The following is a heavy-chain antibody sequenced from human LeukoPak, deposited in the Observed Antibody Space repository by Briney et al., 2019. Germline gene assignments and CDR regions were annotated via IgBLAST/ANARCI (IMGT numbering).Heavy chain of an antibody. CDR2: IYYNGGT. V-gene: IGHV4-30-2*01. J-gene: IGHJ6*02. Sequence: SETLSLTCTVSGGSISRGGYYWSWIRQPPGKGLEWIGYIYYNGGTFYTPSLKSRVTISIDRSENKFAPRLNSVTAADTAVYYCARGHAYYDTLTGYSIYALDAWGQGTTVTVSS. CDR3: ARGHAYYDTLTGYSIYALDA. CDR1: GGSISRGGYY. D-gene: IGHD3-9*01.